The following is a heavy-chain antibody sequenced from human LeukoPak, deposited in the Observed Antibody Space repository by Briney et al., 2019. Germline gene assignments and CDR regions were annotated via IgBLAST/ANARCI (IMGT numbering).Heavy chain of an antibody. J-gene: IGHJ4*02. CDR3: ARMVPSRCFDC. Sequence: PGGSLRLSCAVSGFSFNSYGMHWVRQAPGKGLEWVAFISYDGSNKNHADSVKGRFSVSRDNSKNTLYLQMNSLRAEDTAVYYCARMVPSRCFDCWGQGTLVTVSS. CDR1: GFSFNSYG. CDR2: ISYDGSNK. V-gene: IGHV3-33*01. D-gene: IGHD2-8*01.